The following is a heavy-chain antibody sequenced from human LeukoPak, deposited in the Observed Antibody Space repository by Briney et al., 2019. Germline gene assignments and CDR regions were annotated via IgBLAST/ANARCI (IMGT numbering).Heavy chain of an antibody. D-gene: IGHD2-2*01. CDR2: INGDGSST. CDR3: VRVGYCSGNTCYATYDS. Sequence: GGSLRLSCAASGFXFRDHWIHWVRQDPGKGLVWVSRINGDGSSTDYADSVKGRFTISRDNAKSTVSLQMNSLRVEDTAVYYCVRVGYCSGNTCYATYDSWGQGTLVTVSS. CDR1: GFXFRDHW. V-gene: IGHV3-74*01. J-gene: IGHJ4*02.